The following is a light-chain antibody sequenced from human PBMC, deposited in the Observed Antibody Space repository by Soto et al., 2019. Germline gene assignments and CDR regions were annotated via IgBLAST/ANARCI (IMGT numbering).Light chain of an antibody. Sequence: DIQMTQSPSSLSASVGDRVTITCRASQGISNYLAWYQQKPGKVPKLLIYAASTLQSGVPSRFSGSGSGTDFTLTISSLQPEDFGTYYCQQCYMGWTFGQGTKVDIK. CDR2: AAS. V-gene: IGKV1-27*01. J-gene: IGKJ1*01. CDR3: QQCYMGWT. CDR1: QGISNY.